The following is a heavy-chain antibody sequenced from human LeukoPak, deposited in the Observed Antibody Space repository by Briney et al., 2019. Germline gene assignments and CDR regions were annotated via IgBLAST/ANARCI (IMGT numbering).Heavy chain of an antibody. CDR2: MNPNGGNT. CDR3: ARVDAGYGYYYYGMDV. D-gene: IGHD5-18*01. V-gene: IGHV1-8*01. J-gene: IGHJ6*02. CDR1: GYTFTSYD. Sequence: ASVKVSCKASGYTFTSYDINWVRQATGQGLEWMGWMNPNGGNTGYAQKFQGRVTMTRNTSISTAYMELSSLRSEDTAVYYCARVDAGYGYYYYGMDVWGQGTTVTVSS.